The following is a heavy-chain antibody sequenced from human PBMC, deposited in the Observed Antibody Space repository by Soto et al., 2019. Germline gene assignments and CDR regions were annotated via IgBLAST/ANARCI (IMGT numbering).Heavy chain of an antibody. CDR1: GGSVSSGSYS. V-gene: IGHV4-61*01. CDR3: ARYLPLYYDIWTGYYDD. D-gene: IGHD3-9*01. CDR2: IYYSGSN. Sequence: SETLSLTCTVSGGSVSSGSYSWSWIRQPPGKGLEWIGYIYYSGSNNYNPSLKSRVTISVDTSKNQFSLKLSSGTAADTAVYFCARYLPLYYDIWTGYYDDWGQGSLVSVSS. J-gene: IGHJ4*02.